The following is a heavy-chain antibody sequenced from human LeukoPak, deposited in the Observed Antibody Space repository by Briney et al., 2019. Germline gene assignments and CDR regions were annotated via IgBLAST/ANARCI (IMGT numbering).Heavy chain of an antibody. Sequence: SKTLSLTCTVSGGSVSSGSYYWSWIRQPPGKGLEWIGYIYYSGSTNYNPSLKSRVTISVDTSKNQFSLKLSSVTAADTAVYYCARSKTTVTGIDYWGQGTLVTVSS. CDR3: ARSKTTVTGIDY. D-gene: IGHD4-11*01. J-gene: IGHJ4*02. CDR1: GGSVSSGSYY. CDR2: IYYSGST. V-gene: IGHV4-61*01.